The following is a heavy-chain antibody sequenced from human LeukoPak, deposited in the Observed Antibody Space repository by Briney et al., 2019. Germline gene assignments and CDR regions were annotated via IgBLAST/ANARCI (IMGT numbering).Heavy chain of an antibody. V-gene: IGHV3-20*01. J-gene: IGHJ5*02. CDR2: INWNGGSR. CDR1: GFTFSSYA. Sequence: GGSLRLSCAASGFTFSSYAMSWVRQVPGKGLEWVSGINWNGGSRGYADSVKGRFTISRDNAKNSVYLQMNSLRSEDTAFYHCARDRCSSTSCYNTPNWFDPWGQGTLVTVSS. D-gene: IGHD2-2*02. CDR3: ARDRCSSTSCYNTPNWFDP.